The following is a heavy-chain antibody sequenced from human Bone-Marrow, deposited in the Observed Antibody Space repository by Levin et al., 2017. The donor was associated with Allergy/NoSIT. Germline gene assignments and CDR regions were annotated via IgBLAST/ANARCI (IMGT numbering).Heavy chain of an antibody. CDR2: IRKKGYGGTA. Sequence: GGSLRLSCATSGFSFGEHDMTWVRQAPGKGLEWVGFIRKKGYGGTAETAASVKGRFYISRDDSKSIAYLHMNSLKIEDTALYYCARNREYSGSPDYWGQGTLVTVSS. J-gene: IGHJ4*02. D-gene: IGHD1-26*01. CDR1: GFSFGEHD. V-gene: IGHV3-49*04. CDR3: ARNREYSGSPDY.